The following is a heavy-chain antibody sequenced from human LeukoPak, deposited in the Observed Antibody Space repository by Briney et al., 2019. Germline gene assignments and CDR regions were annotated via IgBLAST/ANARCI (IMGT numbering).Heavy chain of an antibody. D-gene: IGHD1-7*01. CDR2: IKQDGSEK. CDR1: GFTFSSYG. V-gene: IGHV3-7*01. J-gene: IGHJ4*02. CDR3: ARDGNYLEYDY. Sequence: GGSLRLSCAASGFTFSSYGMHWVRQAPGKGLEWVANIKQDGSEKYYVDSVKGRFTISRDNAKNSLYLQMNSLRAEDTAVYYCARDGNYLEYDYWGQGTLVTVSS.